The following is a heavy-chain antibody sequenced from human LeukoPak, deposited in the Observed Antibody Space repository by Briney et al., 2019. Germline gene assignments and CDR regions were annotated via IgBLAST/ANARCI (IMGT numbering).Heavy chain of an antibody. Sequence: GGSLRPSCAASGFTFSTYEMNWVCQALGKGLEWVSYINSRGNTKHYSDSVKGRFTVSRDNAKNSLYLQMNSLRAEDTAMYYCARDQNWSPDWWGQGTLVTVSS. CDR2: INSRGNTK. J-gene: IGHJ4*02. D-gene: IGHD1-1*01. V-gene: IGHV3-48*03. CDR3: ARDQNWSPDW. CDR1: GFTFSTYE.